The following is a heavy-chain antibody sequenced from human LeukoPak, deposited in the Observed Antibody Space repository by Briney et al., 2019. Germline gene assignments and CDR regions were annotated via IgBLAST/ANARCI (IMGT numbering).Heavy chain of an antibody. J-gene: IGHJ4*02. Sequence: PSETLSLTCTVSGGSISSYYWSWIRQPPGKGLEWIGYIYYSGSTYYNPSLKSRVTISVDTSKNQFSLKLSSVTAADTAVYYCARHNYDYVWGRPYYFDYWGQGTLVTVSS. V-gene: IGHV4-59*08. CDR3: ARHNYDYVWGRPYYFDY. CDR1: GGSISSYY. D-gene: IGHD3-16*01. CDR2: IYYSGST.